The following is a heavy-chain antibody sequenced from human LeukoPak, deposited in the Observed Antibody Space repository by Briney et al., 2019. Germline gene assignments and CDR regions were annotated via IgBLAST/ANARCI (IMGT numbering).Heavy chain of an antibody. D-gene: IGHD5-18*01. CDR2: INHSGST. J-gene: IGHJ4*02. V-gene: IGHV4-34*01. CDR1: GGSFSGYY. CDR3: ARGGYSYGYWADY. Sequence: SETLSLTCAVYGGSFSGYYWSWIRQPPGXXLEWIGEINHSGSTNYNPSLKSRVTISVDTSKNQFSLKLSSVTAADTAVYYCARGGYSYGYWADYWGQGTLVTVSS.